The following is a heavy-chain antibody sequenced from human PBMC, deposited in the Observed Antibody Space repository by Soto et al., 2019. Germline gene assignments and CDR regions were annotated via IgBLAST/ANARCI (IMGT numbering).Heavy chain of an antibody. Sequence: TGESLKISCKGSGYSFTSYWISWVRQMPGKGLEWMGRIDPSDSYTNYSPSFQGHVTISADKSISTAYLQWSSLKASDTAMYYCARLEYAAAGRDDGMDVWGQGTTVTVSS. J-gene: IGHJ6*02. CDR3: ARLEYAAAGRDDGMDV. CDR1: GYSFTSYW. V-gene: IGHV5-10-1*01. D-gene: IGHD6-13*01. CDR2: IDPSDSYT.